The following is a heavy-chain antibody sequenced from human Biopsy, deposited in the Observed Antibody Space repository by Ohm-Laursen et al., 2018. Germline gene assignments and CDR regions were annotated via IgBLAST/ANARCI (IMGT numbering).Heavy chain of an antibody. V-gene: IGHV1-46*01. CDR1: GYSFTSYY. D-gene: IGHD6-19*01. Sequence: ASVKVSCKASGYSFTSYYMQWVRQAPGQGLEWMGMINPSGSTTSYPQIFQGRVTMTRDTSKSTVYMELSSLRSADTAVYFCARNTGWYGDLYYFDYWGQGTLVTVSS. CDR3: ARNTGWYGDLYYFDY. J-gene: IGHJ4*02. CDR2: INPSGSTT.